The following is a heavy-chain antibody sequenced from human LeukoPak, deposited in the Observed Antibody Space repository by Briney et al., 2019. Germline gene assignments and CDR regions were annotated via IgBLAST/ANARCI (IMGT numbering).Heavy chain of an antibody. Sequence: SQTLSLTCTVSGGSISSGSYYWSWIRQPAGKGLEWIGRSYTSGSTNYNPSLKSRVTISVDTSKNQFSLKLSSVTAADTAVYYCARVVVLLWFGEGEQGWFDPWGQGTLVTVSS. V-gene: IGHV4-61*02. CDR3: ARVVVLLWFGEGEQGWFDP. J-gene: IGHJ5*02. CDR2: SYTSGST. CDR1: GGSISSGSYY. D-gene: IGHD3-10*01.